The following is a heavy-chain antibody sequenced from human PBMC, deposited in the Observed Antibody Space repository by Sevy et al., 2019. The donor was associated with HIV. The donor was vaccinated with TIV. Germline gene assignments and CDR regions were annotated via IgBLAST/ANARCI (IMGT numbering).Heavy chain of an antibody. J-gene: IGHJ4*02. CDR1: GFTFGDCA. V-gene: IGHV3-49*03. CDR3: SRLLGWAAPQQLYY. CDR2: IRSRAYGGTT. Sequence: GGSLRLSCTASGFTFGDCAMSWFRQAPGKGLEWGGFIRSRAYGGTTEYAASVKGRFTISRDDTKSIAYLQMNSLKTEDTATSYCSRLLGWAAPQQLYYWGQGTLVTVSS. D-gene: IGHD6-25*01.